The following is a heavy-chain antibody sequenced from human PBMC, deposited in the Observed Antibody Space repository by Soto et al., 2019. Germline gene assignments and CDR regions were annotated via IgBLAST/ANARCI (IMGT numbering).Heavy chain of an antibody. CDR2: IKQDGSEK. D-gene: IGHD3-22*01. Sequence: PGGSLRLSCAASGFTFSSYWMSWVRQAPGKGLEWVANIKQDGSEKYYVDSVKGRFTISRDNAKNSLYLQMNSLRAEDTAVYYFARYEEERYYYDSSGYSGWGQGTLVTVSS. V-gene: IGHV3-7*01. CDR3: ARYEEERYYYDSSGYSG. J-gene: IGHJ4*02. CDR1: GFTFSSYW.